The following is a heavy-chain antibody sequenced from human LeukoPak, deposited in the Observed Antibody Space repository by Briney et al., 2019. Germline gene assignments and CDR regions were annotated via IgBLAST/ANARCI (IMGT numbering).Heavy chain of an antibody. J-gene: IGHJ4*02. CDR1: GFTFNNAW. Sequence: PGGSLRLSCAASGFTFNNAWMSWVRQAPGKGLEWVSTISGTGDRTYYADSVKGRFTISRDNSKNTLFLQMNSLRAEDTAIYYCAKAYYGSGSYGWFDYWGQGTLVTVSS. V-gene: IGHV3-23*01. CDR2: ISGTGDRT. CDR3: AKAYYGSGSYGWFDY. D-gene: IGHD3-10*01.